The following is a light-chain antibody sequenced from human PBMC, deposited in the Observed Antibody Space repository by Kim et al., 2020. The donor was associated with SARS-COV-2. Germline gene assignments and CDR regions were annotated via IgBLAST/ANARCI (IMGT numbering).Light chain of an antibody. CDR3: QAWDSSTGV. J-gene: IGLJ3*02. V-gene: IGLV3-1*01. CDR2: QDS. CDR1: KLGDKY. Sequence: VPPGQTARITGSGDKLGDKYACWYQQKPGQSPVLVIYQDSKRPSGIPERFSGSNSGNTATLTISGTQAMDEADYYCQAWDSSTGVFGGGTQLTVL.